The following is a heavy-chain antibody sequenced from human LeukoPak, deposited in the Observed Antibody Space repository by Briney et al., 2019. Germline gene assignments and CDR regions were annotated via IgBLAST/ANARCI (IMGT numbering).Heavy chain of an antibody. CDR1: GFTFSDHY. CDR2: ISTSGSYI. CDR3: ARDPPPPVTGYSDL. V-gene: IGHV3-11*04. J-gene: IGHJ2*01. D-gene: IGHD4-17*01. Sequence: PGGSLRLSCAASGFTFSDHYVDWVRQAPGKGLEWVSYISTSGSYIYYADSVKGRFTISRDNAKNSLYLQMNSLRAEDTAVYYCARDPPPPVTGYSDLWGGAPVVTASS.